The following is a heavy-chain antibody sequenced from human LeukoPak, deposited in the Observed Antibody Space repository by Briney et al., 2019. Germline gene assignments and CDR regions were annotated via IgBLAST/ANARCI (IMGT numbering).Heavy chain of an antibody. J-gene: IGHJ4*02. D-gene: IGHD3-22*01. V-gene: IGHV4-59*11. Sequence: SETLSLTCTVSGGSISSHYWSWIRQPPGKGLEWIGYTYYSGSTNYNPSLKSRVTISVDTSKNQFSLKLGSVTAADTAVYYCARERSYYDSSGYIDWGQGTLVTVSS. CDR2: TYYSGST. CDR1: GGSISSHY. CDR3: ARERSYYDSSGYID.